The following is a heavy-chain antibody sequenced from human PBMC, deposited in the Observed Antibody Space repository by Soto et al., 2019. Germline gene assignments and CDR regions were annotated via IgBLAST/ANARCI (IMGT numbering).Heavy chain of an antibody. CDR3: AKSGVYYYDSSGYYSGNWFDP. D-gene: IGHD3-22*01. CDR2: ISGSGGST. V-gene: IGHV3-23*01. J-gene: IGHJ5*02. CDR1: GFTFSSYA. Sequence: PGGSLRLSCAASGFTFSSYAMSWVRQAPGKGLEWVSAISGSGGSTYYADSVKGRFTISRDNSKNTLYLQMNSLRAEDTAVYYCAKSGVYYYDSSGYYSGNWFDPWGQGTLVTVSS.